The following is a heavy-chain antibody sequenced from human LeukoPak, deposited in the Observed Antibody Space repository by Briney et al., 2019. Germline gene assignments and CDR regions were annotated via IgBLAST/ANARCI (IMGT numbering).Heavy chain of an antibody. CDR2: ISYDGSNK. CDR1: GFTFSSYA. CDR3: AKEYVKRYFDY. D-gene: IGHD2-8*01. Sequence: PGRSLRLSCAASGFTFSSYAMHWVRQAPGKGLEWVAVISYDGSNKYYADSVKGRFTISRDNSKNTLYLQMNSLRAEDTAVYYCAKEYVKRYFDYWGQGTLVTVSS. V-gene: IGHV3-30-3*01. J-gene: IGHJ4*02.